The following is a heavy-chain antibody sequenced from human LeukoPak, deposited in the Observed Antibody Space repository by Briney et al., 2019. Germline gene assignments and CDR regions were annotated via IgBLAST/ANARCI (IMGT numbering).Heavy chain of an antibody. CDR3: AREPYPSKYCSSTSCYFGY. Sequence: GGSLRLSCAASGFTFSSYSMNWVRQAPGKGLEWVPSISSSSSYIYYADSVKGRFTISRDNAKNSLYLQMNSLRAEDTAVYYCAREPYPSKYCSSTSCYFGYWGQGTLVTVSS. D-gene: IGHD2-2*01. CDR1: GFTFSSYS. CDR2: ISSSSSYI. J-gene: IGHJ4*02. V-gene: IGHV3-21*01.